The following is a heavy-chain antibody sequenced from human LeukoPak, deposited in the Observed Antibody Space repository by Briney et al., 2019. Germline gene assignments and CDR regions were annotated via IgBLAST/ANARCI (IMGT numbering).Heavy chain of an antibody. V-gene: IGHV4-34*01. D-gene: IGHD3-10*01. CDR1: GGSFSGYY. Sequence: SETLSLTCAVYGGSFSGYYWSWTRQPPGKGLEWIGEINHSGSTNYNPSLKSRVTISVDTSKNQFSLKLSSVTAADTAVYYCARGRASMVRGVIGFDYWGQGTLVTVSS. J-gene: IGHJ4*02. CDR3: ARGRASMVRGVIGFDY. CDR2: INHSGST.